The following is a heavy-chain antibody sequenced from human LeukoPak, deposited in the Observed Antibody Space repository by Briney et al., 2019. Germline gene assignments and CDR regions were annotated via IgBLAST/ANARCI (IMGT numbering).Heavy chain of an antibody. CDR2: IYSGGST. D-gene: IGHD6-19*01. J-gene: IGHJ4*02. Sequence: GGSLRLSCAASGFTVSSNYMSWVRQAPGKGLEWVSVIYSGGSTYYADSVKGRFTISRDNSKNTLYLQMNSLRAEDTAVYYCARDYNSGWLDYWGQGTLVTVSS. CDR3: ARDYNSGWLDY. V-gene: IGHV3-66*01. CDR1: GFTVSSNY.